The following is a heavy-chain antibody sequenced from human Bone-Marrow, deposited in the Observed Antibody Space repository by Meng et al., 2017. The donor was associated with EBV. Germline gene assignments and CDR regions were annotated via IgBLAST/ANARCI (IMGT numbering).Heavy chain of an antibody. CDR3: ARRDYYDDTGYFDY. J-gene: IGHJ4*02. Sequence: HGQLQEPGPGLVKPSGTLSLTWAVSGGSISSSTWWSWVRQSPGEGLEWIGEIHHVGSTNYNPSLKSRVTISIDKSKKQFSLKLSSVTAADTAVYYCARRDYYDDTGYFDYWGQGTLVTVSS. CDR2: IHHVGST. D-gene: IGHD3-16*01. CDR1: GGSISSSTW. V-gene: IGHV4-4*02.